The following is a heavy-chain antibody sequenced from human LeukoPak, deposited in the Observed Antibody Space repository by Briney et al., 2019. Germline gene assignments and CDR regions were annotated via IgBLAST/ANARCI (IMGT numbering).Heavy chain of an antibody. CDR1: GGSISSHY. J-gene: IGHJ6*03. D-gene: IGHD1-1*01. CDR3: ARVLEPYYYMDV. CDR2: IYYSGST. V-gene: IGHV4-59*11. Sequence: SETLSLTCTVSGGSISSHYWSWIRQPPGKGLEWIGYIYYSGSTNYNPSLKSRVTISVDTSKNQFSLKLSSVTAAGTAVYYCARVLEPYYYMDVWGKGTTVTVSS.